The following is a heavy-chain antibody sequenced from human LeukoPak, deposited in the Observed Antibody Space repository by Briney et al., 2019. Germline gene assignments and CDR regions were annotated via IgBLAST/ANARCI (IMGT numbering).Heavy chain of an antibody. CDR3: ARLLAAPNYYYGMDV. D-gene: IGHD2-15*01. Sequence: GGSLRLSCAASGFTFSDYYMSWIRQAPGKGLEWVSSISSSSSYIYYADSVKGRFTISRDNAKNSLYLQMNSLRAEDTAVYYCARLLAAPNYYYGMDVWGKGTTVTVSS. V-gene: IGHV3-11*06. CDR2: ISSSSSYI. CDR1: GFTFSDYY. J-gene: IGHJ6*04.